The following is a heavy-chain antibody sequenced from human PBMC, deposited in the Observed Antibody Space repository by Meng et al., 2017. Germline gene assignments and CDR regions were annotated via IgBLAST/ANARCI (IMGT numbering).Heavy chain of an antibody. Sequence: GGSLRLSCAASGFTFSSYAMSWVRQAPGKGLEWVSAISGSGGSTYYADSVKGRFTISRDNSKNTLYLQMNSLRAEDTAVYYCASFIVGATGRLWGAFDIWGQGKRV. CDR1: GFTFSSYA. CDR3: ASFIVGATGRLWGAFDI. V-gene: IGHV3-23*01. J-gene: IGHJ3*02. D-gene: IGHD1-26*01. CDR2: ISGSGGST.